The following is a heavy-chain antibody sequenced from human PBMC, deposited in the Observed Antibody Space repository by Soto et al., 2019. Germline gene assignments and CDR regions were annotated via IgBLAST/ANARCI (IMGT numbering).Heavy chain of an antibody. CDR3: ARDLLGYSSGWALYFDY. CDR2: IWYDGSNK. D-gene: IGHD6-19*01. Sequence: PGGSLRLSCAASGFTFSSYGMHWVRQAPGKGLEWVAVIWYDGSNKYYADSVKGRFTISRDNSKNTLYLQMNSLRAEDTAVYYCARDLLGYSSGWALYFDYWGQGTLVTVSS. J-gene: IGHJ4*02. V-gene: IGHV3-33*01. CDR1: GFTFSSYG.